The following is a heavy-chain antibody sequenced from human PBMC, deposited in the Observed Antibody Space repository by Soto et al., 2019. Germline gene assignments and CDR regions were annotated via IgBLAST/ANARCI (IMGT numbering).Heavy chain of an antibody. J-gene: IGHJ6*02. CDR3: ARARLRFLVWYDGYFDMDV. CDR2: LYSGGNT. CDR1: GLTVSSSY. V-gene: IGHV3-66*01. D-gene: IGHD3-3*01. Sequence: EVQLVESGGGLVQPGGSLRLSCAASGLTVSSSYMSWVRQAPGKGLEWVSILYSGGNTYYADSVKGRFIISRDNSKNTLYLQMNSLRAEDTAVYYCARARLRFLVWYDGYFDMDVGGQGTSVTVS.